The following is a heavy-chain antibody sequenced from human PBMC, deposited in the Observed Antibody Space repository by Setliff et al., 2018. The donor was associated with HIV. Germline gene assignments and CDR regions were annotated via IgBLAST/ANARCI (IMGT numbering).Heavy chain of an antibody. V-gene: IGHV1-18*01. D-gene: IGHD3-22*01. CDR1: TYTFSSYV. Sequence: ASVKVSCKASTYTFSSYVINWVRQAPGQGLEWMGRISVYNGNTIYAQKLQGRVIMTTDTSTSTAYMELRSLRSDDTAVYYCARHSITLVVGVPERDDAFDIWGQGTMVTVSS. J-gene: IGHJ3*02. CDR3: ARHSITLVVGVPERDDAFDI. CDR2: ISVYNGNT.